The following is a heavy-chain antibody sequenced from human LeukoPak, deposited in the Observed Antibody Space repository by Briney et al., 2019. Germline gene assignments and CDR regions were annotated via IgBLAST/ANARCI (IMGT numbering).Heavy chain of an antibody. CDR1: EFNISTCG. J-gene: IGHJ6*03. CDR2: IGYDGNKE. V-gene: IGHV3-30*02. CDR3: ARHPRVYVVYHFYYMDV. D-gene: IGHD2-15*01. Sequence: GGSLRLSCAASEFNISTCGMYWVRQAPVRGLEWVAFIGYDGNKEFYTDSVRGRFTISRDNSKNTLYLQMNSLRAEDTAVYYCARHPRVYVVYHFYYMDVWGQGTTVT.